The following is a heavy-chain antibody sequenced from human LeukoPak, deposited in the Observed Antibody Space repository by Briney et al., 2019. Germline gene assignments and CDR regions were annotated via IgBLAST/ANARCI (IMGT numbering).Heavy chain of an antibody. V-gene: IGHV4-59*08. J-gene: IGHJ4*02. CDR3: GRVYSYSYPFDY. CDR1: GDSLSSYY. Sequence: SDTLSLTCTVSGDSLSSYYWSWIRHPPGKGLEGMGYYYYSGSTNYNPSLKRRVTISVDTSKNQCSLKLSSVTAADTAGYCCGRVYSYSYPFDYWGQGILVTVSS. D-gene: IGHD5-18*01. CDR2: YYYSGST.